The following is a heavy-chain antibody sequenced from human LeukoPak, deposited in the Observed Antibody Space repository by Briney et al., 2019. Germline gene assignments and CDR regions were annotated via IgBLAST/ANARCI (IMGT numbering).Heavy chain of an antibody. Sequence: WVRQPPGKGLEWLGYIYYSGNTDYNPSLKSRVAISVDTSKNQFSLKLSSVTTADTAVYYCARSTGSTMFIDYWGQGTLVTVSS. D-gene: IGHD3-10*02. CDR2: IYYSGNT. V-gene: IGHV4-59*01. CDR3: ARSTGSTMFIDY. J-gene: IGHJ4*02.